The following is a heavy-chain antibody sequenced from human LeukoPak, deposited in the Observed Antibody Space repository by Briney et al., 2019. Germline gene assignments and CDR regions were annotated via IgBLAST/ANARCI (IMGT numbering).Heavy chain of an antibody. Sequence: PSETLSLTCTVSGGSVNNAAYYWSWIRQPPGKGLEWIGEINHSGSTNYNPSLKSRVTISVDTSKNQFSLKLSSVTTADTAVYYCASSKGDIVVVPAAMFAYWGQGTLVTVSS. V-gene: IGHV4-34*01. J-gene: IGHJ4*02. D-gene: IGHD2-2*01. CDR1: GGSVNNAAYY. CDR3: ASSKGDIVVVPAAMFAY. CDR2: INHSGST.